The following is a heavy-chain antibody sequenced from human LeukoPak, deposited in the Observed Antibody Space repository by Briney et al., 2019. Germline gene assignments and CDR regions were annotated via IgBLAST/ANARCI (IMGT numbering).Heavy chain of an antibody. CDR3: ARDHFDSSGYYYLLGYFEH. CDR2: IKPSGGGT. J-gene: IGHJ1*01. D-gene: IGHD3-22*01. CDR1: GYTFTKYY. V-gene: IGHV1-46*01. Sequence: ASVTVSCKASGYTFTKYYVDWVRQPPGQGLDGVGVIKPSGGGTSYALKFQGRVTMTRDTSTSTAYMELSSLRSEDTAVYYCARDHFDSSGYYYLLGYFEHWGQGTLVTVSS.